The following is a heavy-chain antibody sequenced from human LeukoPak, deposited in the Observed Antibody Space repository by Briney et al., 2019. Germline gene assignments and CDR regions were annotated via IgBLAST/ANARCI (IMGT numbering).Heavy chain of an antibody. CDR3: ASPSMTTTNDY. CDR2: IYYSGST. CDR1: GGSISSSSYY. D-gene: IGHD3-3*02. J-gene: IGHJ4*02. Sequence: SETLSLTCTVSGGSISSSSYYWGWIRQPPWKGLEWIGSIYYSGSTYYNPSLKSRVTISVDTSKNQFSLKLSSVTAADTAVYYCASPSMTTTNDYWGQGTLVTVSS. V-gene: IGHV4-39*01.